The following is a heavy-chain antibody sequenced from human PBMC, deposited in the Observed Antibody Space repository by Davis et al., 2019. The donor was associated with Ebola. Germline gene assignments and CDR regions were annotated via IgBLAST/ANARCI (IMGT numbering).Heavy chain of an antibody. Sequence: SVKVSCKASGGTFSSYAISWVRQAPGQGLEWMGGIIPIFGTANYAQKFQGRVTITADESTSTAYMELSSLRSEDTAVYYCARDLVWFRESAYYYNYGMDVWGQGTTVTVSS. CDR2: IIPIFGTA. D-gene: IGHD3-10*01. CDR3: ARDLVWFRESAYYYNYGMDV. J-gene: IGHJ6*02. V-gene: IGHV1-69*13. CDR1: GGTFSSYA.